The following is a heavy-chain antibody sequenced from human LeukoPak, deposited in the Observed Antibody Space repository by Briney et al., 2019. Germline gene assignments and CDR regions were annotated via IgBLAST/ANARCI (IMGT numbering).Heavy chain of an antibody. J-gene: IGHJ6*03. CDR1: GGSFSGYY. Sequence: SETLSLTCAVYGGSFSGYYWSWIRQPPGKGLEWIGEINHSGSTNYNPSLKSRVTISVDTSKNQFSLKLSSVTAADTAVYYCARGRRAYHYYYMDVWGKGTTVTVSS. V-gene: IGHV4-34*01. CDR3: ARGRRAYHYYYMDV. CDR2: INHSGST.